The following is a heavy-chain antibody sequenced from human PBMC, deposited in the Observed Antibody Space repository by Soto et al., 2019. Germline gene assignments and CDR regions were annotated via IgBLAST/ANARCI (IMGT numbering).Heavy chain of an antibody. CDR1: GYTFSSIG. CDR3: ARNYGDYEVSWFDP. J-gene: IGHJ5*02. CDR2: ISPHKGDT. V-gene: IGHV1-18*01. Sequence: QVPLVQSGAEVKKPGASVTVSCKTSGYTFSSIGISWVRQAPGQGLEWMGWISPHKGDTYYAQRLQGRVTMTRDTSISTAYMELSRLRSDDTAVYYCARNYGDYEVSWFDPWGQGTLVTVSS. D-gene: IGHD4-17*01.